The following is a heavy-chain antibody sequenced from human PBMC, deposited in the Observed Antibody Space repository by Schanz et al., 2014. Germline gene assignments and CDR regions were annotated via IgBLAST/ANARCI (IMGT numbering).Heavy chain of an antibody. J-gene: IGHJ3*02. CDR1: GYTFTSYG. Sequence: QVQWVQSGADVKKPGTAVKVSCKASGYTFTSYGINWVRQAPGQGLEWMGWISPYNGNTNYAQKLQGRVTMTADTSTSTAYMDLRSLRSDDTALYYCTRGGYSYALSAFDIWGQGTMVTVSS. V-gene: IGHV1-18*01. CDR2: ISPYNGNT. D-gene: IGHD5-18*01. CDR3: TRGGYSYALSAFDI.